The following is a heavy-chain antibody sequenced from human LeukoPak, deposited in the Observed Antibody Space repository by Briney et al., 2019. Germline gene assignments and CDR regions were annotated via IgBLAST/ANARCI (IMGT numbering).Heavy chain of an antibody. CDR2: IRYDGSNK. V-gene: IGHV3-30*02. Sequence: PGGSLRLSCAASGFTFSSYGMHWVRQAPGKGLEWVAFIRYDGSNKYYADSVKGRFTISRDNSKNTLYLQMNSLRAEDTAVYYCANPHSSGWFIFNYWGQGTLVTVSS. CDR1: GFTFSSYG. D-gene: IGHD6-19*01. J-gene: IGHJ4*02. CDR3: ANPHSSGWFIFNY.